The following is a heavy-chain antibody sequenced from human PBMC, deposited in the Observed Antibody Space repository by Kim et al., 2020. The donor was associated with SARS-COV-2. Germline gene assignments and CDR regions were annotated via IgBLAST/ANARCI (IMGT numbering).Heavy chain of an antibody. J-gene: IGHJ3*02. D-gene: IGHD2-2*01. Sequence: GGSLRLSCAASGLSSNMYAMAWVRQAPGKGLEWVSGISGYDDRAYYSNSVKGRFTMSRDSSKNTLYLQMNSLRAEDTAVYYCAKLLGLRTSITCLLCDAFDIWGQGTMVTVSS. V-gene: IGHV3-23*01. CDR1: GLSSNMYA. CDR3: AKLLGLRTSITCLLCDAFDI. CDR2: ISGYDDRA.